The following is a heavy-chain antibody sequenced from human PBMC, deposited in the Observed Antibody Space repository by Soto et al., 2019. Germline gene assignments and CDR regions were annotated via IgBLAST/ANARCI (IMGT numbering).Heavy chain of an antibody. CDR2: VYNSGST. CDR1: GGAIPSNY. Sequence: SXTQSLTSTVSGGAIPSNYWTWIRQPPVKGLEWIGYVYNSGSTNYNPSLKSRVTISEDTSKSQFSLKVNSMTAADAAVYYCARYRREAVAGYTLDNWGQGILVTVSS. CDR3: ARYRREAVAGYTLDN. V-gene: IGHV4-59*01. J-gene: IGHJ4*02. D-gene: IGHD6-13*01.